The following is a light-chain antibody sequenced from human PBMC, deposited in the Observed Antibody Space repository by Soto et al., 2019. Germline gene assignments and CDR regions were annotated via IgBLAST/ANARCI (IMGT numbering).Light chain of an antibody. CDR2: GNS. CDR1: SSNIGAGYD. CDR3: QSYDSSLSVRYV. J-gene: IGLJ1*01. Sequence: HSVLTQPPSVSGAPGQRVTISCTGSSSNIGAGYDVHWYQQLPGTAPKLLIYGNSNRPSGVPDRFSGSKSGTSASLAITGLQAEDEADYYCQSYDSSLSVRYVFGTGTKVTVL. V-gene: IGLV1-40*01.